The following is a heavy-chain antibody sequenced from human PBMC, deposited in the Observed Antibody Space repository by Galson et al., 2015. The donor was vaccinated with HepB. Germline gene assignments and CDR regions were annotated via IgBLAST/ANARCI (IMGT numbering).Heavy chain of an antibody. Sequence: QSGAEVKKPGESLRISCKGSGYSFTSYWISWVRQMPGKGQEWMGRIDPSDSYTNYSPSFQGHVTISADKSISTAYLQWSSLKASDTAMYYCALMITFGEPPYYFDYWGQGTLVTVSS. CDR3: ALMITFGEPPYYFDY. CDR2: IDPSDSYT. D-gene: IGHD3-16*01. J-gene: IGHJ4*02. CDR1: GYSFTSYW. V-gene: IGHV5-10-1*01.